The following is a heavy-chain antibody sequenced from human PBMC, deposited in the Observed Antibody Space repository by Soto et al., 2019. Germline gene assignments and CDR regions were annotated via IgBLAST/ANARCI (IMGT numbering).Heavy chain of an antibody. CDR1: GGTFSNAA. Sequence: QLQLVQSGAEVKKPGSSVRVSCKASGGTFSNAAISWVRQAPGQGLQWLGGVIPIYNTALYKPNFQGRVTITADESTNTAYMELTGLTSGDTGMYFCARDFVRGNIFGSEAFDIWGQGTMIIVSS. D-gene: IGHD3-3*01. CDR3: ARDFVRGNIFGSEAFDI. J-gene: IGHJ3*02. CDR2: VIPIYNTA. V-gene: IGHV1-69*01.